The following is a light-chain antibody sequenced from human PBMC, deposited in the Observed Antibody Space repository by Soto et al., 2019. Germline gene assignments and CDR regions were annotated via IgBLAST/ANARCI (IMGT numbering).Light chain of an antibody. V-gene: IGKV3-15*01. CDR2: DAF. Sequence: EIVMTQSPATLSVSPGESATLSCRASQSVSSNLTWHQQKPGQAPRILMYDAFTRATGISARFRGSGSGTDFTLTISSLQSQDFAVYYSQQYHIWPFTFGQGTRLQI. J-gene: IGKJ5*01. CDR3: QQYHIWPFT. CDR1: QSVSSN.